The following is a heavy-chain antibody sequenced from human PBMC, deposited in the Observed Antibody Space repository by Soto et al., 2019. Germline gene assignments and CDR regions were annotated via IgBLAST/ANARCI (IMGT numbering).Heavy chain of an antibody. CDR1: GGTFSSYA. CDR2: IIPIFGTA. D-gene: IGHD3-9*01. Sequence: GASVKVSCKASGGTFSSYAISWVRQAPGQGLEWMGGIIPIFGTANYAQKFQGRVTITADESTSTAYMELSSLRSEDTAVYYCATTNYDILTGYYAYYFDYWGQGTLVTVSS. J-gene: IGHJ4*02. CDR3: ATTNYDILTGYYAYYFDY. V-gene: IGHV1-69*13.